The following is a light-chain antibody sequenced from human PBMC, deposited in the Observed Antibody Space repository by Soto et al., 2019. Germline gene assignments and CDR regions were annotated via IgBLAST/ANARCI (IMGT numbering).Light chain of an antibody. CDR2: DVS. CDR1: SIDVGGYNY. J-gene: IGLJ2*01. Sequence: QSALTQPASVSGSPGQSITISCTATSIDVGGYNYVSWYQQHPGKAPKLMIYDVSNRPSGVSNRFSGSKSGNTASLTISGLQAEDEADYDCSSYTSSSTLMVFGGGTKVTVL. V-gene: IGLV2-14*01. CDR3: SSYTSSSTLMV.